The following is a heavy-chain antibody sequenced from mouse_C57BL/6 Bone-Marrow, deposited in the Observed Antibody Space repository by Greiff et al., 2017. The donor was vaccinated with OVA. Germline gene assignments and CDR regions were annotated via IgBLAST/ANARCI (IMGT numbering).Heavy chain of an antibody. J-gene: IGHJ4*01. CDR3: ARGHLFTNAMDY. CDR2: ISYSGST. CDR1: GYSFTSDY. V-gene: IGHV3-8*01. D-gene: IGHD1-1*01. Sequence: VQLQESGPGLAKPSPSLSLSCSVTGYSFTSDYWNWIRKFPGHNLEYMGYISYSGSTYYNPSIKSRISITRDTSTNQDYLQFNSVTTEDTATYYCARGHLFTNAMDYWGQGTPVTVSA.